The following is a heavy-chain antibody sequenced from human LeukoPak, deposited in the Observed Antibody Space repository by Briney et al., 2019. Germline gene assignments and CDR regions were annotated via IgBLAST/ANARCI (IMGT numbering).Heavy chain of an antibody. CDR3: ARLFTMVRGVIPP. CDR1: GYSFTNYW. Sequence: GESLKISCKGSGYSFTNYWITWVRQMPGKGLEWMGRIDPSDSYTNYSPSFQGHVTISADKSISTAYLQWSSLKASDTAMYYCARLFTMVRGVIPPWGQGTLVTVSS. V-gene: IGHV5-10-1*01. D-gene: IGHD3-10*01. J-gene: IGHJ5*02. CDR2: IDPSDSYT.